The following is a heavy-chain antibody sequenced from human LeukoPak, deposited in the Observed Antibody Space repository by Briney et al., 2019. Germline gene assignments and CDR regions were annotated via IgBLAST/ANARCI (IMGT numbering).Heavy chain of an antibody. CDR1: GFTFSSYS. CDR3: ERDSIIAESSDAFDI. V-gene: IGHV3-21*01. CDR2: ISSSSSYI. D-gene: IGHD6-13*01. Sequence: GGSLRLSCAASGFTFSSYSMNWVRQAPGKGLEWVSSISSSSSYIYYADSVKGRFTISRDNAKNSLYLQMNSLRAEDTAVYYCERDSIIAESSDAFDIWGQGTMVTVSS. J-gene: IGHJ3*02.